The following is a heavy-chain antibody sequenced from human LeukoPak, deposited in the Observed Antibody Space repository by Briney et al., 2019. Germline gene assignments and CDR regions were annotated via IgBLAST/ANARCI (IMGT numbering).Heavy chain of an antibody. Sequence: GGSLRLSCAASGFTFTSYAMSWVRQAPGKGLEWVSAITGSGGSTYYADSVKGRFTISRDNAKNSLYLQMNSLRAEDTAVYYCATAYYYDSSGYYQAFDYWGQGTLVTVSS. D-gene: IGHD3-22*01. CDR1: GFTFTSYA. V-gene: IGHV3-23*01. J-gene: IGHJ4*02. CDR3: ATAYYYDSSGYYQAFDY. CDR2: ITGSGGST.